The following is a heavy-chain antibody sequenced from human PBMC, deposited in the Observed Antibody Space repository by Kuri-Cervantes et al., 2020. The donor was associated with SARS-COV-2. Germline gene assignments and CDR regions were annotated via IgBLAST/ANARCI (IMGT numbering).Heavy chain of an antibody. Sequence: GGSLRLSCAASGFTFSSYAMSWVRQAPGKGLEWVAVVYTTGNTYYADPVKGRFTISRGNSKNTVYLQMSSLRGDDTAVYYCARDSIFWSGFGYWGQGTLVTVSS. D-gene: IGHD3-3*01. CDR3: ARDSIFWSGFGY. J-gene: IGHJ4*02. CDR1: GFTFSSYA. V-gene: IGHV3-66*03. CDR2: VYTTGNT.